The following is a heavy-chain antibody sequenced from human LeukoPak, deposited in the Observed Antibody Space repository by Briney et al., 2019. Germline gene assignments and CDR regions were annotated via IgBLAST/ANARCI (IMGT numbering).Heavy chain of an antibody. CDR2: INHSGST. J-gene: IGHJ4*02. V-gene: IGHV4-34*01. CDR3: AGTFITIFGVVSDY. D-gene: IGHD3-3*01. Sequence: PSETLSLTCAVYGGPFSGYYWSWIRQPPGKGLEWIGEINHSGSTNYNPSLKSRVTISVDTSKNQFSLKLSSVTAADTAVYYCAGTFITIFGVVSDYWGQGTLVTVSS. CDR1: GGPFSGYY.